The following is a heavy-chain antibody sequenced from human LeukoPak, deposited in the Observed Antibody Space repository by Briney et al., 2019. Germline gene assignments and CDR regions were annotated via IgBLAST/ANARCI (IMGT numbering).Heavy chain of an antibody. CDR1: GFTFSSYW. CDR3: ARVRYDFWSGYQYYFDY. Sequence: GGSLRRYCAASGFTFSSYWMSWVRQAPGKGLEWVANIKQDGSEKYYVDSVKGRFTISRDNAKNSLYLQMNSLRAEDTAVYYCARVRYDFWSGYQYYFDYWGQGTLVTVSS. V-gene: IGHV3-7*01. D-gene: IGHD3-3*01. J-gene: IGHJ4*02. CDR2: IKQDGSEK.